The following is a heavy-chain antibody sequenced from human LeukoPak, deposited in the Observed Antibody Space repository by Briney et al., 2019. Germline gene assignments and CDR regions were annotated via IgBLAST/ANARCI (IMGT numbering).Heavy chain of an antibody. D-gene: IGHD3-10*01. CDR1: GYSFTSYW. V-gene: IGHV5-51*01. Sequence: GESLKISCKGSGYSFTSYWIGWVRQMPGKGLEWMGIIYPDDSDTRYSPSFQGQVTISVDKSISTAYLQWSSLRASDTAMYYCARPSHSGTGPFDYWGQGTLVTVSS. CDR3: ARPSHSGTGPFDY. CDR2: IYPDDSDT. J-gene: IGHJ4*02.